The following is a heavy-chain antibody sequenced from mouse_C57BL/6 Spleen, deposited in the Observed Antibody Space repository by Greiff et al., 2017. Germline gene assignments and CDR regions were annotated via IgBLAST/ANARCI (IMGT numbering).Heavy chain of an antibody. Sequence: VQLQQSGAELVMPGASVKLSCKASGYTFTSYWMHWVKQRPGQGLEWIGEIDPSDSYTNYNQKFKGKSTLTVDKSSSTAYMQLSSLTSEDSAVYYCARGLLRSSYFEVWGTGTTVTVSS. D-gene: IGHD1-1*01. J-gene: IGHJ1*03. CDR1: GYTFTSYW. V-gene: IGHV1-69*01. CDR3: ARGLLRSSYFEV. CDR2: IDPSDSYT.